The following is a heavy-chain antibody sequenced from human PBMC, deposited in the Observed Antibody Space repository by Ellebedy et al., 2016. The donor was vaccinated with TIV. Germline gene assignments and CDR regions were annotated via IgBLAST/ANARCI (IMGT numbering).Heavy chain of an antibody. CDR1: GYIFTDYY. Sequence: AASVKVSCKVSGYIFTDYYIHWFRQAPGQEFEWMGWINPNNGGTNYAQKFQGRVTMTRDTSINTAYMELSGLGSDDTALYFCARDGRDYYDRSGHDYWGQGTLVTVSS. J-gene: IGHJ4*02. CDR2: INPNNGGT. D-gene: IGHD3-22*01. V-gene: IGHV1-2*02. CDR3: ARDGRDYYDRSGHDY.